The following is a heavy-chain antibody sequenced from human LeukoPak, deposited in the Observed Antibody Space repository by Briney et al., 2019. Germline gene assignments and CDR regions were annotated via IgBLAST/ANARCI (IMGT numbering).Heavy chain of an antibody. V-gene: IGHV3-64*01. CDR3: ARVAIDHYYHYYDY. J-gene: IGHJ4*02. D-gene: IGHD1-26*01. CDR1: GFTFNNYA. CDR2: ISGDGGTT. Sequence: GESLRLSCAASGFTFNNYAINWVRQAPGKGLEFVSAISGDGGTTIYANSVKGRFTISRDNSKNTLYLQLGSLRGEDMGVYNCARVAIDHYYHYYDYWGQGTLVTVSS.